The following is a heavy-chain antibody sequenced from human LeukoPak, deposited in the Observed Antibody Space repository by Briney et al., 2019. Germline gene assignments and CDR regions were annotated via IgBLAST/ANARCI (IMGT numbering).Heavy chain of an antibody. CDR3: ARQAYTYGFLRY. CDR1: GFTFSSYA. J-gene: IGHJ4*02. CDR2: ISYDGSNK. D-gene: IGHD5-18*01. Sequence: GGSLRLSCAASGFTFSSYAMHWVRQAPGKGLEWVAVISYDGSNKYYADSVKGRFTISRDNSKNTLYLQMNSLRAEDTAVYYCARQAYTYGFLRYWGQGTLVTFSS. V-gene: IGHV3-30-3*01.